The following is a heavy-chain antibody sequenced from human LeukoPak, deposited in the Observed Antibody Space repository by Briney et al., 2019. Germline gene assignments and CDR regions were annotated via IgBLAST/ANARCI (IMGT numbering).Heavy chain of an antibody. CDR2: INHSGST. CDR3: ARVIGRGRRDIVVVLAVKRYYFDY. V-gene: IGHV4-34*01. D-gene: IGHD2-2*01. J-gene: IGHJ4*02. Sequence: PSETLSLTCAVYGGSFSGYYWSWIRQPPGKGLEWIGEINHSGSTNYNPSLKSRVTISVDTSKSQFSLKLSSVTAADTAVYYCARVIGRGRRDIVVVLAVKRYYFDYWGQGTLVTVSS. CDR1: GGSFSGYY.